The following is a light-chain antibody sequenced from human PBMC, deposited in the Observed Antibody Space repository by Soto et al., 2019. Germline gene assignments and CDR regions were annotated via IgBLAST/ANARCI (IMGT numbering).Light chain of an antibody. CDR1: QGIRSF. V-gene: IGKV1-9*01. CDR3: QQVESSPST. CDR2: AAC. J-gene: IGKJ4*01. Sequence: IQLTQTPSSLAASVGDRVTITSRASQGIRSFLAWYPQKXGKAPKXXIYAACSLQSGVPSKFSGSGVGTDCTRTITSLQPEDVATYYCQQVESSPSTFGGGTKVDIK.